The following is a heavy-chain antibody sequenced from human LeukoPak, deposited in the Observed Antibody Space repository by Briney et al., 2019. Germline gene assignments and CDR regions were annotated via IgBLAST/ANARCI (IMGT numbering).Heavy chain of an antibody. V-gene: IGHV3-53*01. J-gene: IGHJ6*03. CDR1: GFTVSSNY. Sequence: GGSLRLSCAASGFTVSSNYMSWVRQAPGKGLEWVSVIYSGGSTYYADSVKGRFTISRDNSKNTLSLQMNSLRAEDTAVYYCVKNVNVFYYYIDVWGKGTTVTISS. CDR2: IYSGGST. CDR3: VKNVNVFYYYIDV. D-gene: IGHD3-10*02.